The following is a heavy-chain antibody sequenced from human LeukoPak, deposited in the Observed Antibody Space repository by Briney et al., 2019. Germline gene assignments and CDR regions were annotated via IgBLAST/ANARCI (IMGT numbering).Heavy chain of an antibody. CDR3: AKDWKFYYVSGSFFPDN. J-gene: IGHJ4*02. CDR2: ISSRTGNT. Sequence: GGSLRLSCAASGFTFSSYAMTWVRQAPGKGLEWVSGISSRTGNTYYADFVKGRFTISRDNSKNTLYLHMNSLIPEDTAVYFCAKDWKFYYVSGSFFPDNWGQGTLVTVSS. D-gene: IGHD3-10*01. CDR1: GFTFSSYA. V-gene: IGHV3-23*01.